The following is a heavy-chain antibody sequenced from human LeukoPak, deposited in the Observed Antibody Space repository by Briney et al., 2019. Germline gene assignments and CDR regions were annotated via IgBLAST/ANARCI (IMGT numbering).Heavy chain of an antibody. V-gene: IGHV4-59*11. Sequence: PSETPSLTCTVSGDSISSHYRSWVRQPPGKGLEWIGYIFYRGLTNHNPSLKSRVTISVDTSKNQLSLKLSSVTAADTAVYYCARGIMTYYFYMDVWGKGTTVTVSS. CDR1: GDSISSHY. J-gene: IGHJ6*03. D-gene: IGHD3-16*01. CDR2: IFYRGLT. CDR3: ARGIMTYYFYMDV.